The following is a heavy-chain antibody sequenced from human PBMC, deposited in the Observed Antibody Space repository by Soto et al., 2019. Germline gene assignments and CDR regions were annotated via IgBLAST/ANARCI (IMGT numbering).Heavy chain of an antibody. J-gene: IGHJ4*02. CDR3: AKDPLNTGYSSGWYPYYFDY. V-gene: IGHV5-51*01. CDR2: IYPGDSDT. D-gene: IGHD6-19*01. CDR1: GYSFTSYW. Sequence: GESLKISCKGSGYSFTSYWIGWVRQMPGKGLEWMGIIYPGDSDTRYSPSFQGQVTISADKSISTAYLQMNSLRAEDTAVYYCAKDPLNTGYSSGWYPYYFDYWGQGTLVTVSS.